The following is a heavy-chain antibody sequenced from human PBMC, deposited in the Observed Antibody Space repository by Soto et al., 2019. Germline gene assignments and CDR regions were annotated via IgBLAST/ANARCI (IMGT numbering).Heavy chain of an antibody. CDR2: IYYSGST. CDR1: GGSFSGYY. Sequence: SETLSLTCAVYGGSFSGYYWSWIRQPPGKGLEWIGYIYYSGSTNYNPSLKSRVTISVDTSKNQFSLKLSSVTAADTAVYYCARALYYYDSSGYTNWFDPWGQGTLVTVSS. CDR3: ARALYYYDSSGYTNWFDP. D-gene: IGHD3-22*01. J-gene: IGHJ5*02. V-gene: IGHV4-59*01.